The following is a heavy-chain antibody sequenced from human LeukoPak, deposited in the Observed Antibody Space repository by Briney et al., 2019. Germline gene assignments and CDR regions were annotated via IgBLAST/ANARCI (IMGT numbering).Heavy chain of an antibody. Sequence: GASVKVSCKASGYTFTSYDINWVRQATGQGLEWMGWMNPNSGNIGYAQKFQGRVTMTRNTSISTAYMELSSLRSEDTAVYYCARGRGYSYGLYRSEIDYWGQGTLVTVSS. J-gene: IGHJ4*02. D-gene: IGHD5-18*01. CDR2: MNPNSGNI. V-gene: IGHV1-8*01. CDR1: GYTFTSYD. CDR3: ARGRGYSYGLYRSEIDY.